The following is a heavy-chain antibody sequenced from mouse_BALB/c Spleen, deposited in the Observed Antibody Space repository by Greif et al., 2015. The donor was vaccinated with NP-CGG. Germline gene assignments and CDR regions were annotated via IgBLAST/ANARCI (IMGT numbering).Heavy chain of an antibody. Sequence: VQLQQSGAELAKPGASVKMSCKASGYTFTSYWMHWVKQRPGQGLEWIGYINPSTGYTEYNQKFKDKATLTADKSSSTAYMQLSSLTSEDSAAYYCAIYDGYYFDYWGQGTTLTVSS. D-gene: IGHD2-3*01. CDR2: INPSTGYT. CDR1: GYTFTSYW. J-gene: IGHJ2*01. V-gene: IGHV1-7*01. CDR3: AIYDGYYFDY.